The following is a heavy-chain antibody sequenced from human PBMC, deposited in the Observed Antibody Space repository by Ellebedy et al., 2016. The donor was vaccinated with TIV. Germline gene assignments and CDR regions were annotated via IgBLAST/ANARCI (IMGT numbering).Heavy chain of an antibody. Sequence: GGSLRLXCAASGFTFSSYSMNWVRQAPGKGLEWVSSICSSSSYIYYADSVKGRFTISRDNAKNSLYLQMNSLRAEDTAVYYCARTRDTPYYYYGMDVWGQGTTVTVSS. V-gene: IGHV3-21*01. D-gene: IGHD5-24*01. J-gene: IGHJ6*02. CDR1: GFTFSSYS. CDR3: ARTRDTPYYYYGMDV. CDR2: ICSSSSYI.